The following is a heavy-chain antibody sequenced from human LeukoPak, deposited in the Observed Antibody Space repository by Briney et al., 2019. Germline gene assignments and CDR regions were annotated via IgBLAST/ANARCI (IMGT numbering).Heavy chain of an antibody. V-gene: IGHV3-30*02. CDR3: AKDGFACSSTSCSYYYYYMDV. Sequence: GGSLRLSCAASGFTFSSYGMHWVRQAPGKGLEWVAFIRDDGTNKYYADSVKGRFTISRDISTNTLYMQMNSLRVEDTAVYYCAKDGFACSSTSCSYYYYYMDVWGKGTTVTVSS. CDR1: GFTFSSYG. D-gene: IGHD2-2*01. CDR2: IRDDGTNK. J-gene: IGHJ6*03.